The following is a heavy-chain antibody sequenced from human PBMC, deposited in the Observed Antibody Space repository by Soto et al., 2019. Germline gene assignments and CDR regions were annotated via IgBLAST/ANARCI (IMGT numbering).Heavy chain of an antibody. J-gene: IGHJ3*02. D-gene: IGHD6-19*01. CDR1: GFTFSSYA. Sequence: GGSLRLSCTASGFTFSSYAMSWVRQAPGKGLKWVSGISGGRVSTYYADSVKGRFTISRDNFKNTLYLQMNSLRAEDTAVYYCAKVDGISVAATHVPFDIWGRGTMVTVSS. CDR2: ISGGRVST. V-gene: IGHV3-23*01. CDR3: AKVDGISVAATHVPFDI.